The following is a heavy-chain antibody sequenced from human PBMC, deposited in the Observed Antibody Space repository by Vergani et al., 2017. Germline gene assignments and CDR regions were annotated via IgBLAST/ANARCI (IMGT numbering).Heavy chain of an antibody. V-gene: IGHV1-69*01. CDR3: AKGGDIVVVPAAKYYYYYMDV. CDR1: GGTFSSYA. D-gene: IGHD2-2*01. CDR2: IIPIFGTA. J-gene: IGHJ6*03. Sequence: QVQLVQSGAEVKKSGSSVKVSCKASGGTFSSYAISWVRQAPGQGLEWMGGIIPIFGTANYAQKFQGRVTITADESTSTAYMELSSLRSEDTAVYYWAKGGDIVVVPAAKYYYYYMDVWGKGTTVTVSS.